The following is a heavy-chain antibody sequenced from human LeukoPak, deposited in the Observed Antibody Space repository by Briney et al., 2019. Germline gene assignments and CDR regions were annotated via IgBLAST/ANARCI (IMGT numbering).Heavy chain of an antibody. J-gene: IGHJ6*03. CDR1: GFSLYNYG. Sequence: PGGSLRLSCGASGFSLYNYGTHWLRHTRGKGVESVAFTRFDGTITDYADSVEGRFTISRDNSKNMLYLQMNSLRTEDTALYYCAKEILLGYFYMDVWGKGTTVIVSS. V-gene: IGHV3-30*02. CDR3: AKEILLGYFYMDV. D-gene: IGHD1-26*01. CDR2: TRFDGTIT.